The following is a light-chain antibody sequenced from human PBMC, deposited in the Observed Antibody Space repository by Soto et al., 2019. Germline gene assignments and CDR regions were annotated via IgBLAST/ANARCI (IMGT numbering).Light chain of an antibody. CDR1: QSVSSN. Sequence: EIVMTQSPATLSVSPGERATLSCRASQSVSSNLAWYQQKPGQTPRLLIYGASTRATGIPDRFSGSGSATDFTLTISSLEPEDFAVYYCQQRYNWPLTFGGGTKVDIK. CDR3: QQRYNWPLT. J-gene: IGKJ4*01. CDR2: GAS. V-gene: IGKV3D-15*01.